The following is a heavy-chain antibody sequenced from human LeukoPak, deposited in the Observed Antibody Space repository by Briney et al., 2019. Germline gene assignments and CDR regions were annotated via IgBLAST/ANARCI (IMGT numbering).Heavy chain of an antibody. Sequence: ASVKVSCKAPGYTFTGYYMHWVRQAPGQGLEWMGWINPNSGGTNYAQKFQGRVTMTRDTSISTAYMELSRLRSDDTAVYYCASARRTVTTGYFQHWSQGTLVTVSS. D-gene: IGHD4-11*01. CDR1: GYTFTGYY. V-gene: IGHV1-2*02. CDR2: INPNSGGT. CDR3: ASARRTVTTGYFQH. J-gene: IGHJ1*01.